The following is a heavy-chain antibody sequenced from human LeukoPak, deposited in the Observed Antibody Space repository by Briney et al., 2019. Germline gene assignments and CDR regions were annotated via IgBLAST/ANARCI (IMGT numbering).Heavy chain of an antibody. CDR2: ISSSGGRI. D-gene: IGHD2-15*01. CDR3: ARDARYCGGGSCYSWFDP. J-gene: IGHJ5*02. V-gene: IGHV3-48*04. CDR1: GFTFSSYA. Sequence: GGSLRLSCAASGFTFSSYAMSWVRQAPGKGLEWVAYISSSGGRIYYADFLKGRFTISRDNAKNSLYLQMNSLRAEDTAVYYCARDARYCGGGSCYSWFDPWGQGTLVTVSS.